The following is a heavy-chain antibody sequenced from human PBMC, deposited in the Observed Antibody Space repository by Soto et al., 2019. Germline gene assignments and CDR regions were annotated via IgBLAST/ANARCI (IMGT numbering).Heavy chain of an antibody. CDR1: GFTFSSYG. CDR3: ARDRVLLWFGESPDAFDI. CDR2: IWYDGSNK. Sequence: QVQLVESGGGVVQPGRSLRLSCAASGFTFSSYGMHWVRQAPGKGLEWVAVIWYDGSNKYYADSVKGRFTISRDNSKNTLYLQMNSLRDEDTAVYYCARDRVLLWFGESPDAFDIWGQGTMVTVSS. D-gene: IGHD3-10*01. J-gene: IGHJ3*02. V-gene: IGHV3-33*01.